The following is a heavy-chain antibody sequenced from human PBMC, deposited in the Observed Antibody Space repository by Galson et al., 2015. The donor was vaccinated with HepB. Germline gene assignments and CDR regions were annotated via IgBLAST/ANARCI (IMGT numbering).Heavy chain of an antibody. Sequence: SLRLPCAASGFTFSDYYMSWLRQAPGKGLEWVSYISSSSSYTNYADSVKGRFTISRDNAKNSLYLQMNSLRAEDTAVYYCARGRTGPRYFDYWGQGTLVTVSS. CDR1: GFTFSDYY. V-gene: IGHV3-11*06. CDR2: ISSSSSYT. D-gene: IGHD1-14*01. J-gene: IGHJ4*02. CDR3: ARGRTGPRYFDY.